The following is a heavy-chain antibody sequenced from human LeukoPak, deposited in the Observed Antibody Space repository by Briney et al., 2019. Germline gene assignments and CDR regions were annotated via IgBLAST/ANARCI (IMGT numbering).Heavy chain of an antibody. CDR2: ISGGST. CDR3: AKGDFPIYYYYYMDV. Sequence: GGSLRLSCAASGFTVSSNEMSWVRQAPGKGLEWVSSISGGSTYYADSVKGRFTISRDNSKNTLYLQMNSLRAEDTAVYYCAKGDFPIYYYYYMDVWGKGTTVTVSS. CDR1: GFTVSSNE. J-gene: IGHJ6*03. V-gene: IGHV3-38-3*01. D-gene: IGHD3-3*01.